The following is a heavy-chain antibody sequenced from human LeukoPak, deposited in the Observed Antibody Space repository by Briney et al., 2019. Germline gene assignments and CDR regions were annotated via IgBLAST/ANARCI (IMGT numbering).Heavy chain of an antibody. J-gene: IGHJ6*03. CDR1: GGSISSYY. D-gene: IGHD3-22*01. CDR3: ARVGYYSGYYYYYYMDV. CDR2: IYYSGST. V-gene: IGHV4-59*01. Sequence: NRSETLSLTCTVSGGSISSYYWSWIRQPPGKGLEWIGYIYYSGSTNYNPSLKSRVTISVDTSKNQLSLKLSSVTAADTAVYYCARVGYYSGYYYYYYMDVWGKGTTVTISS.